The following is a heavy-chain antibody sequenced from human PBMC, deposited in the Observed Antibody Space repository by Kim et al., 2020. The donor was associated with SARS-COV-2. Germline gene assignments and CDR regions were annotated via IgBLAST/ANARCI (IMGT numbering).Heavy chain of an antibody. D-gene: IGHD2-15*01. CDR2: IKRDGSEM. CDR3: ARYSFTDMARVFDF. CDR1: GFTFSDYW. J-gene: IGHJ4*02. V-gene: IGHV3-7*01. Sequence: GGSLRLSCAASGFTFSDYWMGWVRQAPGKGLEWVANIKRDGSEMYYVDSVKGRFTISRDNAKNSLYLQMNSLRAEDTAIYYCARYSFTDMARVFDFWGQGTLVTVSS.